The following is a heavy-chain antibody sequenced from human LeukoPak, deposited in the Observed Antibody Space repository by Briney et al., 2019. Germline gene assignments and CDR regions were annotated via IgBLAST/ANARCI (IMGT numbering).Heavy chain of an antibody. D-gene: IGHD3-3*01. V-gene: IGHV4-34*04. CDR1: GGSFSGYN. CDR3: ARGQDGRPCMTISGVVLTGGRFDP. Sequence: PSETLSLICAVYGGSFSGYNWSWFRQPPGKGLEWIGEINHSGIANHNPSLKSRATISVDTSKTQFSLNLSSVTAADTAMYYCARGQDGRPCMTISGVVLTGGRFDPWGQGTLVTVSS. J-gene: IGHJ5*02. CDR2: INHSGIA.